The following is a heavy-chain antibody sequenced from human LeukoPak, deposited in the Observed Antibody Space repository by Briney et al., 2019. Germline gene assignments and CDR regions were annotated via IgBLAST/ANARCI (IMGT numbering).Heavy chain of an antibody. D-gene: IGHD3-22*01. Sequence: GASVKVSCKVSGYTLTELSMHWVRQAPGKGLEWMGGFDPEDGETIYAQKFQGRVTMTEDTSTDTAYMELSSLRSEDTAVYYCTTPAPACNYYDSSGYPACQFDYWGQGTLVTVSS. J-gene: IGHJ4*02. V-gene: IGHV1-24*01. CDR2: FDPEDGET. CDR3: TTPAPACNYYDSSGYPACQFDY. CDR1: GYTLTELS.